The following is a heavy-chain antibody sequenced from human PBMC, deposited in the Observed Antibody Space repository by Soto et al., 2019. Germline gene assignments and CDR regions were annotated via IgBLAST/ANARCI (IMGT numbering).Heavy chain of an antibody. CDR2: IYNSGST. Sequence: PSETLSLTCTVSGGSISSYYWSWIRQPAGKGLEWIGRIYNSGSTNYNPSLKSRVTMSVDTSKNQFSLKLSSVTAADTAVYYCARESTPPKYYDFWSGYYDAYYYYGMDVWGQGPTVTVSS. CDR3: ARESTPPKYYDFWSGYYDAYYYYGMDV. D-gene: IGHD3-3*01. CDR1: GGSISSYY. V-gene: IGHV4-4*07. J-gene: IGHJ6*02.